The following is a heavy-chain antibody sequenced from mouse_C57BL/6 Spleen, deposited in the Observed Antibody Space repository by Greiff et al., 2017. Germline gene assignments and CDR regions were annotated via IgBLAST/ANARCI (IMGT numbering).Heavy chain of an antibody. D-gene: IGHD1-1*01. CDR1: GFSLTSYG. CDR3: ARNGGYYDSPRHWYFDV. CDR2: IWRGGSS. J-gene: IGHJ1*03. Sequence: VQLVESGPGLVQPSHSLSITCTVSGFSLTSYGVHWVRQSPGKGLEWLGVIWRGGSSDNNAAFISRLTISKDNSKSQVFFKMNSLQADDTAIYYCARNGGYYDSPRHWYFDVWGTGTTVTVSS. V-gene: IGHV2-2*01.